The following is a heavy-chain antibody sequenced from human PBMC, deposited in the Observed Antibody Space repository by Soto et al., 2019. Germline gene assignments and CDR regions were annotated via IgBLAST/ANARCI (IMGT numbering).Heavy chain of an antibody. J-gene: IGHJ6*02. CDR1: GGSISSSSYY. CDR2: IYYSGST. D-gene: IGHD1-20*01. V-gene: IGHV4-39*01. CDR3: ASSRAGITGIIRPYYYYYGMDV. Sequence: SDTLSVTWTVSGGSISSSSYYWGWIRQPPGKGLEWIGSIYYSGSTYYNPSLKSRVTISVDTSKNQFSLKLSSVTAADTAVYYCASSRAGITGIIRPYYYYYGMDVWGQGTTVTVSS.